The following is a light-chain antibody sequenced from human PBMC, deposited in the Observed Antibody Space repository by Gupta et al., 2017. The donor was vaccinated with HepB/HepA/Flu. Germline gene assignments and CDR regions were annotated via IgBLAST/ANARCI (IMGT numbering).Light chain of an antibody. V-gene: IGKV3-11*01. CDR1: QSVTNS. Sequence: EIVLTQSPDTLSLSPGERATLSCRASQSVTNSLTGYQQKPGQAPRLLIHDTSNRATGVPARFSGSGSGTDFARTSSSLEPGDFEGYDGQQPYNFGQGTRLDI. J-gene: IGKJ5*01. CDR3: QQPYN. CDR2: DTS.